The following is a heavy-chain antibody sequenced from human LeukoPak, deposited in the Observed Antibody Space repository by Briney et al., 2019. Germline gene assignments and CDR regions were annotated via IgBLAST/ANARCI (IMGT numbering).Heavy chain of an antibody. D-gene: IGHD3-3*01. J-gene: IGHJ5*02. CDR1: GGSFSGYY. CDR3: ARIYDFWSGFLWFDP. Sequence: SETLSLTCAVYGGSFSGYYWSWIRQPPGKGLEWIGEINHSGSTNYNPSLKSRVTISVDTSKNQFSLKLSSVTAADTAVYYCARIYDFWSGFLWFDPWGQGTLVTVSS. V-gene: IGHV4-34*01. CDR2: INHSGST.